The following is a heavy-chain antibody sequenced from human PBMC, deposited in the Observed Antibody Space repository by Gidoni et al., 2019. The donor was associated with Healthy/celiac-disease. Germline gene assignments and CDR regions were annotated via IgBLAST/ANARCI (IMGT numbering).Heavy chain of an antibody. J-gene: IGHJ3*02. V-gene: IGHV4-34*01. CDR3: ARITYYYDSSGYYDAFDI. CDR2: INHSGST. CDR1: GGSFSVYY. D-gene: IGHD3-22*01. Sequence: QVQLQQWGAGLLKPSETLSLTCAVYGGSFSVYYWSWIRQPPGKGREWIGEINHSGSTNYNPSLKSRVTIAVDTSKNQFSLKLSSVTAADTAVYYCARITYYYDSSGYYDAFDIWGQGTMVTVSS.